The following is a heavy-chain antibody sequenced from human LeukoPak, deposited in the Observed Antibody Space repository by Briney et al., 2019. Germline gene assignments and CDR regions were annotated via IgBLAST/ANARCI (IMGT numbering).Heavy chain of an antibody. Sequence: KPSQTLSVTCAIPGDSVSSNNGAWNWIRQSPSRGLEWLGRTYYRSKWYNDYAESMKGRITINSDTSKNQFSLQLNPVTPEDTAAYYCARDLGNSGWYTFDYWGQGTLVTVSS. D-gene: IGHD6-19*01. J-gene: IGHJ4*02. CDR1: GDSVSSNNGA. V-gene: IGHV6-1*01. CDR2: TYYRSKWYN. CDR3: ARDLGNSGWYTFDY.